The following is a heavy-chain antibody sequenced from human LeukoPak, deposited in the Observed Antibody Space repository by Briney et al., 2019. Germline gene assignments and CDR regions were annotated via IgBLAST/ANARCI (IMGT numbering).Heavy chain of an antibody. D-gene: IGHD3-10*01. CDR3: AKDRNSFGSGGSDY. CDR2: ISDSRGDT. V-gene: IGHV3-23*01. Sequence: GGSLRLSCAASGFTFSSYAMSWVRQAPGKGLEWVSTISDSRGDTNYAASVKGRFTISRDNYKNTLYLQMGSLRVDDTAVYYCAKDRNSFGSGGSDYWGQGTLVTVSS. J-gene: IGHJ4*02. CDR1: GFTFSSYA.